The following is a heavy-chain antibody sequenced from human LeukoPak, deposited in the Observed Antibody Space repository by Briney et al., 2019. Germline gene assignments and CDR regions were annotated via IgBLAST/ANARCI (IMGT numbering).Heavy chain of an antibody. CDR3: ARVRYCSSTSCP. CDR1: GGSFSGYY. D-gene: IGHD2-2*01. CDR2: INHSGST. V-gene: IGHV4-34*01. J-gene: IGHJ5*02. Sequence: SETLSLTCAVYGGSFSGYYWSWIRQPPGKGPEWIGKINHSGSTNYNPSLKSRVTISVDTSKNQFSLKLSSVTAADTAVYYCARVRYCSSTSCPWGQGTLVTVSS.